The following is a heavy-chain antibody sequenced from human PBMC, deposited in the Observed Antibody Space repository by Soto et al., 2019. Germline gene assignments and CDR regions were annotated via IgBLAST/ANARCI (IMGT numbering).Heavy chain of an antibody. Sequence: PSETLSLTCTVSGGSISSSSYYWGWIRQPPGKGLEWIGSISYSGSTYYNPSLKSRVTISVDTSKNQFSLKLTSVTAADTAVYYWVERAGYYYGMDVWGQGNTVTVS. J-gene: IGHJ6*02. CDR2: ISYSGST. CDR1: GGSISSSSYY. D-gene: IGHD2-15*01. V-gene: IGHV4-39*01. CDR3: VERAGYYYGMDV.